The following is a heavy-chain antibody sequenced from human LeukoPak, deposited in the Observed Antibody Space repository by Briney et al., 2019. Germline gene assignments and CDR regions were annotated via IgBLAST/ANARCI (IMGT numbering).Heavy chain of an antibody. J-gene: IGHJ4*02. V-gene: IGHV3-74*01. CDR2: VKSDGSTT. Sequence: GGSLRLSCAASGFTLSAYWMDWVRQAPGKGLVWVSRVKSDGSTTVYADSVKGRFTISRDNVKNTVYLQMSSLRVEDTGVYYCARAFSGPDSWGQGTLVTVSS. D-gene: IGHD2/OR15-2a*01. CDR1: GFTLSAYW. CDR3: ARAFSGPDS.